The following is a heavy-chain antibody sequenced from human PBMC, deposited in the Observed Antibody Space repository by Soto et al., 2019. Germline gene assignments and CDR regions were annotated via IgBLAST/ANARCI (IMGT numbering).Heavy chain of an antibody. CDR2: IYYSGST. D-gene: IGHD2-21*01. CDR3: ARGNVVAIDY. Sequence: SETLSLTCSVSGGSITSHYCSWIRQPPGKGLEWIGYIYYSGSTYYNPSLKSRVTISVDRSKNQFSLKLSSVTAADTAVYYCARGNVVAIDYWGQGTLVTVSS. J-gene: IGHJ4*02. V-gene: IGHV4-59*11. CDR1: GGSITSHY.